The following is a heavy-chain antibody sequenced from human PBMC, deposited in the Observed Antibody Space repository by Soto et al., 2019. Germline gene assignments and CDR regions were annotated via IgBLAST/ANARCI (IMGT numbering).Heavy chain of an antibody. J-gene: IGHJ3*02. CDR2: INAGNGNT. CDR1: GYTFTSYA. CDR3: ARATLGYCSSTSCYAFDI. Sequence: ASVKVSCKASGYTFTSYAMHWVRQAPGQRLEWMGWINAGNGNTKYSQKFQGRVTITRDTSASTAYMELSSLRSEDTAVYYCARATLGYCSSTSCYAFDIWGQGTMVTVSS. D-gene: IGHD2-2*01. V-gene: IGHV1-3*01.